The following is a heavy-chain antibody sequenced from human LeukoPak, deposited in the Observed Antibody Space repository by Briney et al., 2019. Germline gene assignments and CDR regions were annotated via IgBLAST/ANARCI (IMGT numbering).Heavy chain of an antibody. Sequence: PGRSLRLSCAASGFTFSVYAMHWVRQAPGKGLEWVAIISYDGRNKYYADSVKGRFTISRDNSKNTLYLQMNSLRAEDTAVYYCARGADSSGWLYYYYYYGMDVWGQGTTVTVSS. CDR1: GFTFSVYA. CDR2: ISYDGRNK. CDR3: ARGADSSGWLYYYYYYGMDV. D-gene: IGHD6-19*01. V-gene: IGHV3-30*04. J-gene: IGHJ6*02.